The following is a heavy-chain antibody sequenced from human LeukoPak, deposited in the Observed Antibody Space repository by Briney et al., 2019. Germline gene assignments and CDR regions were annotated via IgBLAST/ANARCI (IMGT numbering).Heavy chain of an antibody. Sequence: GGSLRLSCAASGFTFSSYSMNWVRQAPGKGLEWVSSISSSSSYIYYADSVKGRFTISRDNAKNSLYLQMNSLRAEDTAVYYCARRGAGSSDAFDIWGQGTMVTVSS. CDR1: GFTFSSYS. J-gene: IGHJ3*02. CDR3: ARRGAGSSDAFDI. D-gene: IGHD1-26*01. CDR2: ISSSSSYI. V-gene: IGHV3-21*01.